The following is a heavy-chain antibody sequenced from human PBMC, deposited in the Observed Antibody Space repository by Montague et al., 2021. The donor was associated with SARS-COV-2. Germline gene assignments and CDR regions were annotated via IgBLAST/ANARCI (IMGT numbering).Heavy chain of an antibody. J-gene: IGHJ4*02. CDR3: ARHALGYFDWLNEGDFDY. V-gene: IGHV4-59*08. CDR2: IYYSGST. D-gene: IGHD3-9*01. Sequence: SETLSLTCTVSGGSISSYYWSWIRQPPGKGLEWIGYIYYSGSTNYNPSLKSRVTISIDTSKNQFSLKLSSVTAADTAVYYCARHALGYFDWLNEGDFDYWGQGTLVTVSS. CDR1: GGSISSYY.